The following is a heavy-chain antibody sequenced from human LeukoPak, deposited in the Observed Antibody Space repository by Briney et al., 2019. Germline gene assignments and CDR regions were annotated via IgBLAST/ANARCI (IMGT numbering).Heavy chain of an antibody. CDR1: GFTVNSHY. D-gene: IGHD3-9*01. CDR2: ISYDGSNK. CDR3: ARDLDSYYYGMDV. Sequence: SGGSLRLSCAVSGFTVNSHYMSWVRQAPGKGLEWVAVISYDGSNKYYADSVKGRFTISRDNSKNTLYLQMNSLRAEDTAVYYCARDLDSYYYGMDVWGQGTTVTVSS. J-gene: IGHJ6*02. V-gene: IGHV3-30-3*01.